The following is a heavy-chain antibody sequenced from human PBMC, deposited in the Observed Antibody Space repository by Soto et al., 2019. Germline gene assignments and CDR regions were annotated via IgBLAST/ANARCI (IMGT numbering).Heavy chain of an antibody. CDR2: ISGSGGST. D-gene: IGHD2-15*01. CDR3: AKGIVVVVAATEFDY. J-gene: IGHJ4*02. CDR1: GFTFSSYA. V-gene: IGHV3-23*01. Sequence: GSLRLSCAASGFTFSSYAMSWVRQAPGKGLEWVSAISGSGGSTYYADSVKGRFTISRDNSKNTLYLQMNSLRAEDTAVYYCAKGIVVVVAATEFDYWGQGTLVTVSS.